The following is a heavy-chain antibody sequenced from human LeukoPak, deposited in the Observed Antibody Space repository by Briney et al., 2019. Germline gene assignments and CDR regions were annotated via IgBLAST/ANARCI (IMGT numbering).Heavy chain of an antibody. CDR2: IWSDATNM. CDR3: AKDAQRGFDYSNSLES. CDR1: GFTFSHYG. D-gene: IGHD4-11*01. J-gene: IGHJ5*01. Sequence: PGRSLRPSCATSGFTFSHYGMHWVRQAPGKGLEWVAVIWSDATNMYYGDSVKGRFTISRDNSRKTLYLQMNSLRVEDTAVYYCAKDAQRGFDYSNSLESWGQGTLVTVSS. V-gene: IGHV3-33*03.